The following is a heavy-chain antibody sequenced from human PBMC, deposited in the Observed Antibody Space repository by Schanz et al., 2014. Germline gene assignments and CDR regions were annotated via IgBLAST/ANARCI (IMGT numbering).Heavy chain of an antibody. J-gene: IGHJ3*02. V-gene: IGHV3-48*01. CDR2: IRSSSTPI. Sequence: EVQLVESGGGWVQPGGSLRLSCAASGFTFSDYSMNWVRQAPGKGPEWVSYIRSSSTPIYYADSVKGRFTISRDNAKNSLYLQMNSLRAEDTAVYHCAKSDAFDIWGQGTLVTVSS. CDR3: AKSDAFDI. CDR1: GFTFSDYS.